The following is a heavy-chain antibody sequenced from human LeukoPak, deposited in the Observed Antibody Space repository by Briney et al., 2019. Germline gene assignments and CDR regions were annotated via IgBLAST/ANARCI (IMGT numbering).Heavy chain of an antibody. J-gene: IGHJ4*02. D-gene: IGHD1-26*01. V-gene: IGHV3-53*01. Sequence: GGSLRLSCAASGFTVSTNYMSWVRQAPGKGLEWVSVIYSAGATYYADSVKGRFTFSRDNSKNTLYLQMNSLRAEDTAVYYCARDSRSLGATTTEDYWGQGTLVTVSS. CDR3: ARDSRSLGATTTEDY. CDR1: GFTVSTNY. CDR2: IYSAGAT.